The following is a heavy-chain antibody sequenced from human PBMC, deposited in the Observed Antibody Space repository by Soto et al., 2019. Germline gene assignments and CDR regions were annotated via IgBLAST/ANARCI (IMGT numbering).Heavy chain of an antibody. CDR2: ISWNSGSI. J-gene: IGHJ4*02. D-gene: IGHD6-19*01. CDR3: VKDTGIAVASLFDY. CDR1: GFTFDDYA. Sequence: EAQLVESGGGLVQPGRSLRLSCAASGFTFDDYAMHWVRQAPGKGLEWVSGISWNSGSIGYADSVKGRFTISRDNAKNSLYLQMNSLRAEDTALYYCVKDTGIAVASLFDYWGQGTLVTVSS. V-gene: IGHV3-9*01.